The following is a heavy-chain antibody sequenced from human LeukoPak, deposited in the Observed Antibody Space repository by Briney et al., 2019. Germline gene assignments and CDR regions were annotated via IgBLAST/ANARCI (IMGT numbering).Heavy chain of an antibody. V-gene: IGHV1-18*01. CDR1: GYTFTSYG. CDR2: ISAYNGNT. CDR3: ARAMFRADYFDY. D-gene: IGHD3-10*01. Sequence: GASVKVSRKASGYTFTSYGISWVRQAPGQGLEWMGWISAYNGNTNYAQKLQGRVTMTTDTSTSTAYMELRSLRCDDTAVYYCARAMFRADYFDYWGQGTLVTVSS. J-gene: IGHJ4*02.